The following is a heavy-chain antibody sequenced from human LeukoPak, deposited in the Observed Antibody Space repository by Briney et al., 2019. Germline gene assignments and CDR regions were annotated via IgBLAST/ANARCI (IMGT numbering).Heavy chain of an antibody. J-gene: IGHJ4*02. V-gene: IGHV3-7*01. CDR1: GFTFSNSW. Sequence: PGGSLRLSCAASGFTFSNSWMNWARQAPGKGLEWVANIKQDGSEKYYVDSVKGRFTISRDNAKSSLFLQMHSLRAEDTAVYFCARSMGSYRFVPDYWGQGTLVTVSS. CDR3: ARSMGSYRFVPDY. D-gene: IGHD1-26*01. CDR2: IKQDGSEK.